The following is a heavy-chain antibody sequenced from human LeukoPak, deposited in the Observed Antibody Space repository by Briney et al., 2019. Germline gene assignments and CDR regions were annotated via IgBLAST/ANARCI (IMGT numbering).Heavy chain of an antibody. J-gene: IGHJ4*02. V-gene: IGHV3-9*01. CDR2: TNWNSDSI. CDR1: GFTFSSYG. CDR3: AINGGGDSGYGNFDY. D-gene: IGHD5-12*01. Sequence: HTGRSLRLSCAASGFTFSSYGMHWVRQVPGKGLEWVSGTNWNSDSIGYADSVKGRFTTSRDNAKNSLYLQMNSLRAEDTAFYYCAINGGGDSGYGNFDYWGQGTLVTVSS.